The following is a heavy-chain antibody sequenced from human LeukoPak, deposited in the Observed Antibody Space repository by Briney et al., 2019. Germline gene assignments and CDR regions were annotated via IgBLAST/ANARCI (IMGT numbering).Heavy chain of an antibody. CDR2: INQDGNDK. J-gene: IGHJ4*02. CDR3: AKSEGYIPSY. Sequence: GGSLRLSCAASGFTLSNSWMTWVRQAPGNGLEWVANINQDGNDKRYVDSVKGRFTISRDTAKNSLYLEMNSLRAEGTAVYYCAKSEGYIPSYWGQGTLVTVSS. CDR1: GFTLSNSW. D-gene: IGHD5-18*01. V-gene: IGHV3-7*01.